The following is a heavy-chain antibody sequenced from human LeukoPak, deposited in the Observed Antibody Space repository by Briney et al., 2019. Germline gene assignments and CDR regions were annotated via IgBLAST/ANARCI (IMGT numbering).Heavy chain of an antibody. Sequence: GGSLRLSCAASGFTFDDYAMHWVRQDPGKGLGWVSLISGDGIRIHYADSVKGRFTISRDNSKNSLYLQMNRLRAEDTALYYCAKAVESRALARPHGMDVWGQGTPVTVSS. CDR1: GFTFDDYA. CDR2: ISGDGIRI. V-gene: IGHV3-43*02. CDR3: AKAVESRALARPHGMDV. D-gene: IGHD3-3*02. J-gene: IGHJ6*02.